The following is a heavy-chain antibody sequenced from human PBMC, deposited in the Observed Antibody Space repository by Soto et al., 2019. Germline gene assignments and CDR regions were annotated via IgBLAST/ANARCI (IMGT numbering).Heavy chain of an antibody. CDR2: INQDGSER. CDR1: GFTFRSYW. J-gene: IGHJ4*02. D-gene: IGHD6-19*01. V-gene: IGHV3-7*01. CDR3: GRGGVEAGLYLDN. Sequence: GGSLRLSCAASGFTFRSYWMSWVRQAPGKGLEWVANINQDGSERYYVDSGKGRFTISRDNAKNSLYLQVNSLRAEDTAVYYWGRGGVEAGLYLDNWGQGTLVTVST.